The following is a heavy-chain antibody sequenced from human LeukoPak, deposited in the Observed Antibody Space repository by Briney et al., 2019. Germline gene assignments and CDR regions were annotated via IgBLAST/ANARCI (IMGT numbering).Heavy chain of an antibody. CDR2: IYYSGST. D-gene: IGHD3-9*01. V-gene: IGHV4-30-4*08. Sequence: PSETLSLTCTVSGGSISSGDYYWSWIRQPPGKGLEWIGYIYYSGSTYYNPSLKSRVTISVDTSKNQFSLKLSSVTAADTAVYYCARAREGNYDILTGYYSPYYYYYMDVWGKGTTVTVSS. J-gene: IGHJ6*03. CDR3: ARAREGNYDILTGYYSPYYYYYMDV. CDR1: GGSISSGDYY.